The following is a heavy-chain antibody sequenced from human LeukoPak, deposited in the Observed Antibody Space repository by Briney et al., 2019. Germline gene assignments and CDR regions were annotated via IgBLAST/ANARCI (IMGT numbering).Heavy chain of an antibody. Sequence: GGSLRLSCATSGFTVSNNYMSWVRQAPGKGLEWVSIIYGGGDTHYADSVKGRFTISRDNAKNSLYLQMNSLRDEDTAVYYCASSGSYRFDYWGQGTPVTVSS. V-gene: IGHV3-53*01. J-gene: IGHJ4*02. CDR3: ASSGSYRFDY. CDR2: IYGGGDT. CDR1: GFTVSNNY. D-gene: IGHD1-26*01.